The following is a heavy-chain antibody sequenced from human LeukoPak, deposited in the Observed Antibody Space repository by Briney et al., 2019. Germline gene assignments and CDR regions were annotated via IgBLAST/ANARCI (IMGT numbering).Heavy chain of an antibody. J-gene: IGHJ4*02. CDR1: GFTFSSYE. CDR3: ARDKGDYSFDY. D-gene: IGHD2-21*02. V-gene: IGHV3-48*03. CDR2: ISSRGGTI. Sequence: GGSLRLSCAASGFTFSSYEMNWVRQAPGKGLEWVSYISSRGGTIYYADSVMGRFTISRDNAKNSLYLQVNSLRAEDTAVYYCARDKGDYSFDYWGRGTLVTVSS.